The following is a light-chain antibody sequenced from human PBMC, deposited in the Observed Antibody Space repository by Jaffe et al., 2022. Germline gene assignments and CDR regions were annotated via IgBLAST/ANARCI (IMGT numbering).Light chain of an antibody. J-gene: IGKJ2*01. CDR2: GAS. CDR3: QLYDASPMYT. Sequence: SVLTQSPGTLSLSPGERATLSCRASQSVSSSYLAWYQQKPGQAPRLLIYGASNRATGIADRFRGSGSGTDFTLTISRLEPEDFAVYYCQLYDASPMYTFGQGTKLEI. V-gene: IGKV3-20*01. CDR1: QSVSSSY.